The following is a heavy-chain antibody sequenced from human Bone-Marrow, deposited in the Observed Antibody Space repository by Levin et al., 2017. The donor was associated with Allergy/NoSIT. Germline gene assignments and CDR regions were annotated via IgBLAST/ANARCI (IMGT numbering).Heavy chain of an antibody. V-gene: IGHV1-69*06. Sequence: GGSLRLSCKASGGIFSTYVISWVRQAPGQGLEWMGGIVPIFGTTHYAQKLQGRITITADKSTSTAYMELSRLRSEDTAVYYCAGSSSGTGQFDHWGQGTLVTVSS. D-gene: IGHD6-6*01. J-gene: IGHJ4*02. CDR1: GGIFSTYV. CDR3: AGSSSGTGQFDH. CDR2: IVPIFGTT.